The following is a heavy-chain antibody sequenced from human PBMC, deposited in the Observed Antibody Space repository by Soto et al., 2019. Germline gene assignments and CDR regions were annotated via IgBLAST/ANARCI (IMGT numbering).Heavy chain of an antibody. V-gene: IGHV4-59*08. CDR1: RFSILSYY. D-gene: IGHD5-18*01. CDR3: ARQPTAMVAGGAFDV. CDR2: IYDSGST. J-gene: IGHJ3*01. Sequence: PSDTLSLTCTFPRFSILSYYWTWMRQPPGKGLEWIGYIYDSGSTNYNRSLKSRVTISVDPSKNQFSLRLSSVTAADTAAYYCARQPTAMVAGGAFDVWGQGTMVS.